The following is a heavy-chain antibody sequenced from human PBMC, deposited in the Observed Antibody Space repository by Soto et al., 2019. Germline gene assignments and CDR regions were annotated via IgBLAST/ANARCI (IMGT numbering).Heavy chain of an antibody. V-gene: IGHV3-23*01. Sequence: GGSLRLSCAASGFTFSTYALSWVRQAPGKGLEWVSAISANGQGIYYADSVRGRFTISRDNSKNTIFLHKDSLRAEDTAGYYCARHTRNQFDPWGQGTLVTVSS. CDR3: ARHTRNQFDP. J-gene: IGHJ5*02. CDR2: ISANGQGI. CDR1: GFTFSTYA.